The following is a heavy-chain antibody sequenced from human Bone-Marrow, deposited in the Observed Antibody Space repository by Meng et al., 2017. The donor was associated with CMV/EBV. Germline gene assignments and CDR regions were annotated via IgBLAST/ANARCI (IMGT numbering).Heavy chain of an antibody. J-gene: IGHJ4*02. D-gene: IGHD4-17*01. CDR1: GFTFSSYA. V-gene: IGHV3-48*04. Sequence: GESLKISCAASGFTFSSYAMNWVRQAPGKGLEWVSYISSSSSTIYYADSVKGRFTISRDNAKNSLYLQMNSLRAEDTAVYYCARGADYGDYAYWGQGTLVTVSS. CDR2: ISSSSSTI. CDR3: ARGADYGDYAY.